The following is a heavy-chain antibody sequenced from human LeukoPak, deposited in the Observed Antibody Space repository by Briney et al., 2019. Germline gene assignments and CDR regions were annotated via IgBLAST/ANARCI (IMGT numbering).Heavy chain of an antibody. J-gene: IGHJ4*02. D-gene: IGHD3-3*01. CDR1: GGTFSSYA. CDR3: ARGYDFWNTMDY. Sequence: ASVKVSCKASGGTFSSYAISWVRQAPGQGLEWMGGIIPIFGTANYAQKFQGRVTITADESTSTAYMELSSLRSEDTAVYYCARGYDFWNTMDYWGQGTLVAVSS. CDR2: IIPIFGTA. V-gene: IGHV1-69*01.